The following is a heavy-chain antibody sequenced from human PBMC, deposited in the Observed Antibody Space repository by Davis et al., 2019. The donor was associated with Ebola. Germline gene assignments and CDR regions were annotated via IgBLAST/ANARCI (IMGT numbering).Heavy chain of an antibody. CDR1: GFTFSSYW. Sequence: GGSLRLSCAASGFTFSSYWMSWVRQAPGKGLEWVAVISYDGSNKYYADSVKGRFTISRDNSKNTLYLQMNSLRAEDTAVYYCAKLMDIVVVVAAPFDYWGRGTLVTVSS. CDR2: ISYDGSNK. J-gene: IGHJ4*02. D-gene: IGHD2-15*01. V-gene: IGHV3-30*18. CDR3: AKLMDIVVVVAAPFDY.